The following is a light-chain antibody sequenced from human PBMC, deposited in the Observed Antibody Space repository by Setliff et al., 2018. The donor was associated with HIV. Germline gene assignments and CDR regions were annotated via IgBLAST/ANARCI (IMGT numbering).Light chain of an antibody. CDR2: DVS. V-gene: IGLV2-14*01. Sequence: SALTQPASVSGSPGQSITISCTGTSSDVGAYNYVSWYQQHPGKAPKLMIYDVSKRPSGVSNRFSGSKSGNTASLTISGLQAEDEADYYCSSYTSSSTYVFGTGTKGTVL. CDR1: SSDVGAYNY. CDR3: SSYTSSSTYV. J-gene: IGLJ1*01.